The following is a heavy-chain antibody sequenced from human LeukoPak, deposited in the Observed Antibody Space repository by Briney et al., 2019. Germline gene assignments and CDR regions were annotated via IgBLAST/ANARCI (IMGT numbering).Heavy chain of an antibody. CDR3: ARDTAMVWLGT. D-gene: IGHD5-18*01. CDR2: INPNSGGT. Sequence: ASVTVSCKASGYTFTGYYMHWVRQAPGQGLEWMGWINPNSGGTNYAQKFQGRVTMTRDTSISTAHMELSRLRSDDTAVYYCARDTAMVWLGTWGQGTLVTVSS. V-gene: IGHV1-2*02. J-gene: IGHJ4*02. CDR1: GYTFTGYY.